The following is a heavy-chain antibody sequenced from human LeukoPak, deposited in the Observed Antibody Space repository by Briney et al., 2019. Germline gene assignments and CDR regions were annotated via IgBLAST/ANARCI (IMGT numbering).Heavy chain of an antibody. J-gene: IGHJ4*02. CDR1: GFTFSSHS. Sequence: GGSLRLSCVASGFTFSSHSMNWVREAPGKGLEWLAVILYDGTMKYYADSVNGRFTISRDNSENMVFLQVNRLTVDDTAVYYCARDPRGPTGYDAISRDTFDYWGQGTLVTVSS. V-gene: IGHV3-30*03. CDR3: ARDPRGPTGYDAISRDTFDY. CDR2: ILYDGTMK. D-gene: IGHD1-14*01.